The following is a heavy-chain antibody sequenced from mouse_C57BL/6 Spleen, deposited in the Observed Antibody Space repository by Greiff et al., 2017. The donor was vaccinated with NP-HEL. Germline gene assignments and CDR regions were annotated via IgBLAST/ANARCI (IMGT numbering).Heavy chain of an antibody. J-gene: IGHJ4*01. CDR3: ARSSYGLYAMDY. D-gene: IGHD1-1*02. V-gene: IGHV1-42*01. Sequence: VQLQQSGPELVKPGASVKISCKASGYSFTGYYMNWVKQSPEKSLEWIGEINPSTGGTTYNQKFKAKATLTVDKSSSTAYMQLKSLTSEDSAVYYCARSSYGLYAMDYWGQGTSVTVSS. CDR1: GYSFTGYY. CDR2: INPSTGGT.